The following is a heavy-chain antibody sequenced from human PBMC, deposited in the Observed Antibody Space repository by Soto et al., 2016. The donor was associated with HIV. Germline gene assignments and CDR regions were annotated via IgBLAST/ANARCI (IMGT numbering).Heavy chain of an antibody. V-gene: IGHV3-9*03. Sequence: EVQLVESGGRLGTAWQVPETLLCSLWIHLLMIMPCTGSGKLQGKGLEWVSGISWNSGSIGYADSVKGRFTISRDNAKNSLYLQMNSLRAEDMALYYCARGSSGSYYYYMDVWGKGTTVTGLL. CDR3: ARGSSGSYYYYMDV. D-gene: IGHD6-25*01. CDR1: IHLLMIMP. J-gene: IGHJ6*03. CDR2: ISWNSGSI.